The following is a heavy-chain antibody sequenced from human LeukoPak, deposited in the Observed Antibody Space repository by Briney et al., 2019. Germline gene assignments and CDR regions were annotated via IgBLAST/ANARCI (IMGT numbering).Heavy chain of an antibody. CDR1: GGTFSSYA. D-gene: IGHD6-19*01. V-gene: IGHV7-4-1*02. J-gene: IGHJ4*02. CDR3: ARVLTSNGYYFDY. CDR2: IHTNTGNP. Sequence: GASVKVSCKASGGTFSSYAISWVRQAPGQGLEWVGWIHTNTGNPTYAQGFTGRFVFSLDTSVSTAYLQIRSLKAEDTAVYYCARVLTSNGYYFDYWGQGTLVTVSS.